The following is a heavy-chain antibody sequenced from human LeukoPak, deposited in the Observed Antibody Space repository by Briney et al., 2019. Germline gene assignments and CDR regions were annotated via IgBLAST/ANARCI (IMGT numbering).Heavy chain of an antibody. D-gene: IGHD5-24*01. V-gene: IGHV3-64*01. CDR1: GFTFSSYA. Sequence: GGSLRLSCAASGFTFSSYAMQWVRQAPGKGLEYVSAISSNGGSTYYANSVKGRFTISRDNSKNTLYLQMGSLRAEDMAVYYCARAVTDDYKHNWFDPWGQGTLVTVSS. CDR3: ARAVTDDYKHNWFDP. CDR2: ISSNGGST. J-gene: IGHJ5*02.